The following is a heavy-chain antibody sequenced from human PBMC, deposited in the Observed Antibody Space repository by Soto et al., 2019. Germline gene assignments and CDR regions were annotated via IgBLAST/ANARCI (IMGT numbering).Heavy chain of an antibody. CDR2: IYYSGST. V-gene: IGHV4-31*03. Sequence: SETLSLTCTVSGGSISSGGYYWSWIRQHPGKGLEWIGYIYYSGSTYYNPSLKSRVTISVDTSKNQFSLKLSSVTAADTAVYYCAKVVVVAATIRYFDLWGRGTLVTVYS. CDR3: AKVVVVAATIRYFDL. D-gene: IGHD2-15*01. CDR1: GGSISSGGYY. J-gene: IGHJ2*01.